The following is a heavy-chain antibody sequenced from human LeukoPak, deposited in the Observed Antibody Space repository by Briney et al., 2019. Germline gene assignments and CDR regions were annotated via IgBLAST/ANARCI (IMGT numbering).Heavy chain of an antibody. CDR2: INWNGGST. V-gene: IGHV3-20*04. CDR3: ARDSAWLVPSAEYFKH. D-gene: IGHD6-19*01. J-gene: IGHJ1*01. CDR1: GFTFDDYG. Sequence: PGGSLRLSCAASGFTFDDYGMSWVRQAPGKGLEWVSGINWNGGSTGYADSVKGRFTISRDNAKNSLYLQMNSLRAEDTAVYYCARDSAWLVPSAEYFKHWGQGTLVTVSS.